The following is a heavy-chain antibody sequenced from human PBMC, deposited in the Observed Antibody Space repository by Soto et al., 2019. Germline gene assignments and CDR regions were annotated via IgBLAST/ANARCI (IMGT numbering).Heavy chain of an antibody. CDR1: GFTFSSYG. J-gene: IGHJ5*02. D-gene: IGHD6-13*01. Sequence: SLRLSCAASGFTFSSYGMHWVRQAPGKGLEWVAVISYDGSNKYYADSVKGRFTISRDNSKNTLYLQMNSLRAEDTAVYYCAKDPVVYSSSPGWFDPWGQGTLVTVSS. CDR3: AKDPVVYSSSPGWFDP. CDR2: ISYDGSNK. V-gene: IGHV3-30*18.